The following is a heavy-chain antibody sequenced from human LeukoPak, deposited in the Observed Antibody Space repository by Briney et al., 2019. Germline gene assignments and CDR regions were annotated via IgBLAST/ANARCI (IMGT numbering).Heavy chain of an antibody. CDR1: GFSFSSYS. D-gene: IGHD6-13*01. Sequence: GGSLRLSCAASGFSFSSYSMNWVRQAPGKGLEWVSSISSRSSYIHYADSVKGRFTISRDNAKNSLYLQMNSLRAEDTAVYYCARDTGVLAAAGRVIDYWGQGTLVTVSS. V-gene: IGHV3-21*01. CDR2: ISSRSSYI. J-gene: IGHJ4*02. CDR3: ARDTGVLAAAGRVIDY.